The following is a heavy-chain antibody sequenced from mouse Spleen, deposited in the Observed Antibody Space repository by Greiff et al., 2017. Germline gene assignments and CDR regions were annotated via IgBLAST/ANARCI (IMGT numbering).Heavy chain of an antibody. V-gene: IGHV1-55*01. D-gene: IGHD4-1*01. CDR3: ARAQDRTGTGDY. J-gene: IGHJ2*01. CDR2: IYPGSGST. CDR1: GYTFTSYW. Sequence: QVQLQQPGAELVKPGASVKMSCKASGYTFTSYWITWVKQRPGQGLEWIGDIYPGSGSTNYNEKFKSKATLTVDTSSSTAYMQLSSLTSEDSAVYYWARAQDRTGTGDYWGQGTTLTVSS.